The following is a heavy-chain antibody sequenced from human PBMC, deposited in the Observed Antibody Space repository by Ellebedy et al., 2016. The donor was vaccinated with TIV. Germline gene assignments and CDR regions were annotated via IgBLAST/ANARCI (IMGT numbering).Heavy chain of an antibody. V-gene: IGHV4-39*01. J-gene: IGHJ6*02. CDR1: GGSISRNTDY. CDR3: VTTRRDPYYSGLDV. CDR2: IHSGGNT. Sequence: MPSETLSLTCSVSGGSISRNTDYWGWIRQLPGKELEWVGSIHSGGNTYYNLSLRTRVTIVLEVSKNRISLQLSSVTAADTAVYYCVTTRRDPYYSGLDVWGQGTTVTVSS.